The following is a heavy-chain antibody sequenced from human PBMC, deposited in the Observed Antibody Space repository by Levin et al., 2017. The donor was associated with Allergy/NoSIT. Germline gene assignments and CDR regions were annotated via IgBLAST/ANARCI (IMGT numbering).Heavy chain of an antibody. CDR3: AKDKLGSSWYYFDY. J-gene: IGHJ4*02. CDR2: ISWDGGST. D-gene: IGHD6-13*01. V-gene: IGHV3-43*01. CDR1: GFTFDDYT. Sequence: GGSLRLSCAASGFTFDDYTMHWVRQAPGKGLEWVSLISWDGGSTYYADSVKGRFTISRDNSKNSLYLQMNSLRTEDTALYYCAKDKLGSSWYYFDYWGQGTLVTVSS.